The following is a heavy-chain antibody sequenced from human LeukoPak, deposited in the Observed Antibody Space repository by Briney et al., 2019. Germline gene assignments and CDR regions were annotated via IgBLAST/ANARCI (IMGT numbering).Heavy chain of an antibody. CDR3: ARVTDYGDYEVYFDY. V-gene: IGHV3-21*01. CDR2: ISSSSYI. J-gene: IGHJ4*02. CDR1: GFTFSSYS. Sequence: PGGSLRLSCAASGFTFSSYSMNWVRQAPGKGLEWVSSISSSSYIYYADSVKGRFTISRDNAKNSLYLQMNSLRAEDTAVYYCARVTDYGDYEVYFDYWGQGTLVTVSS. D-gene: IGHD4-17*01.